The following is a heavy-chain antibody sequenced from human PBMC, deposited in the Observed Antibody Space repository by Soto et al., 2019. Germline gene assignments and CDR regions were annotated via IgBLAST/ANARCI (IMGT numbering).Heavy chain of an antibody. V-gene: IGHV3-33*01. CDR2: IWYDGSNQ. CDR3: ATNSGCLDY. CDR1: GFTFSSYG. Sequence: QVQLVESGGGVVQPGRSLRLSCAASGFTFSSYGIHLVRQAPGKGLEGVAVIWYDGSNQYYADSVKGRLTISRDNPKNTLYLQMTSLRAEDTAVHFCATNSGCLDYWGQGTLVTVFS. D-gene: IGHD6-19*01. J-gene: IGHJ4*02.